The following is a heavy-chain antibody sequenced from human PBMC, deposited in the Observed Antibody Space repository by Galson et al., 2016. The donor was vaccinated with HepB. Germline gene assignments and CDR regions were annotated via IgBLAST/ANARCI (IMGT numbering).Heavy chain of an antibody. CDR2: INPKSGAT. V-gene: IGHV1-2*04. J-gene: IGHJ4*02. CDR1: GYTFTDSF. Sequence: SVKVSCKASGYTFTDSFLHWVRQAPGQGPEWVGWINPKSGATIYAPQFEDWVTMTRDTSITTAYMELTGLKPDDTAVYYCLSGAVGLIEYYFDYWGPGTLVTVSS. CDR3: LSGAVGLIEYYFDY. D-gene: IGHD3-16*02.